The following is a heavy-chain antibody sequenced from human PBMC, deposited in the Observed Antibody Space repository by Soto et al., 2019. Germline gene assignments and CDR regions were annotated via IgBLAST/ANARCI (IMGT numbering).Heavy chain of an antibody. CDR2: IYYSGST. CDR1: GGSISSGGYY. J-gene: IGHJ5*02. CDR3: ARERIVATSLWFDP. V-gene: IGHV4-31*03. D-gene: IGHD5-12*01. Sequence: SETLSLTCTVSGGSISSGGYYWSWIRQPPGKGLEWIGYIYYSGSTYYNPSLKSRVTISVDTSKNQFSLKLSSVTAADTAVYYCARERIVATSLWFDPWGQGTLVTVSS.